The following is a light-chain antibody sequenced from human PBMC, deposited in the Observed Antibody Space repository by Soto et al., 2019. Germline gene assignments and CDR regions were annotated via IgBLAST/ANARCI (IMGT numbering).Light chain of an antibody. J-gene: IGLJ2*01. V-gene: IGLV2-14*01. CDR3: SSYTSSSTRV. CDR1: SSDVGGYNY. Sequence: QSALTQPASVSGSPGQSITISCTGTSSDVGGYNYVSWYQQHPGKAPKLMIYEVSNRPSGVSNRFSGSKSGNTASLTISGRQDEDEADYYGSSYTSSSTRVFGGGTKLTV. CDR2: EVS.